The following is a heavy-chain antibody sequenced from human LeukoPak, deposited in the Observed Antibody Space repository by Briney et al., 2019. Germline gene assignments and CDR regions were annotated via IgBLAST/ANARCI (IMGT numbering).Heavy chain of an antibody. CDR3: ANEAFMTETDAFDV. CDR2: IRYDGTHK. D-gene: IGHD3-16*01. CDR1: GFTFSTYG. V-gene: IGHV3-30*02. J-gene: IGHJ3*01. Sequence: PGGSLRLSCAASGFTFSTYGMHWVRQAPGKGLEWVAFIRYDGTHKYYADSVRGRFTISRDNPKNTLFLQMDTLRAEDTAVYYCANEAFMTETDAFDVWGQGTMVTVSS.